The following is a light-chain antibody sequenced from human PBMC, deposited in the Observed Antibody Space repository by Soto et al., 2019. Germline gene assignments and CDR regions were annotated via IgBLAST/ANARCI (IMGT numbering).Light chain of an antibody. CDR1: QSLLHHDGKTF. CDR3: MQSLQPPYT. V-gene: IGKV2D-29*01. Sequence: IVMTQTPLSLSVTPGQPASVSCKSSQSLLHHDGKTFLYWYLEKPGQPPQLLIYEVSNRFSGVADRLRGGGSGTDFTLKISRVEAEDVGVYYGMQSLQPPYTFGPGTKLE. J-gene: IGKJ2*01. CDR2: EVS.